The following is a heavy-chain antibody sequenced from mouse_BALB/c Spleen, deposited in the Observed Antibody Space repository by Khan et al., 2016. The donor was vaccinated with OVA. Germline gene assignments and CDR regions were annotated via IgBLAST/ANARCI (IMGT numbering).Heavy chain of an antibody. CDR2: ISYSGST. J-gene: IGHJ2*01. V-gene: IGHV3-2*02. CDR1: GYSITSDYG. D-gene: IGHD1-1*01. CDR3: ASTDRIKY. Sequence: EVQLVESGPGLVKPSQSLSLTCTVTGYSITSDYGWNWIRQFPGTKLEWMGYISYSGSTKYHPYLKSRLSITRDTSKNQFFLQLNSVTAEDTAAYSCASTDRIKYWGQGTTLTVSS.